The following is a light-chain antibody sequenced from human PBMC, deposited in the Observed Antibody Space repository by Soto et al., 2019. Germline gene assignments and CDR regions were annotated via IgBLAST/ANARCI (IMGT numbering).Light chain of an antibody. J-gene: IGLJ2*01. CDR3: SSYTSSSTLGVV. CDR2: DVS. V-gene: IGLV2-14*01. Sequence: QSVLTQPASVSGSPGQSITISCTGTSSDVGGYNYVSWYQQHPVKAPKLMIYDVSNRPSGVSNRFSGSKSGNTASLTISGLQAEDEADYYSSSYTSSSTLGVVFGGGTKLTFL. CDR1: SSDVGGYNY.